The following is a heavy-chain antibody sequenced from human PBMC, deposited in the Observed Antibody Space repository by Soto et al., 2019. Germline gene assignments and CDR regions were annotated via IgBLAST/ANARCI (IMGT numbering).Heavy chain of an antibody. D-gene: IGHD3-10*01. CDR2: VSGSGAST. CDR1: GFSFSDYA. V-gene: IGHV3-23*01. J-gene: IGHJ6*02. CDR3: AKDGKMRTKVWFPAGYGMDV. Sequence: GGSLSLSCAASGFSFSDYAMIWVRQAPGTGLDWVSAVSGSGASTYYADSVRGRFTVYRDNSKNTLYLQMNNLRAEDTALYYCAKDGKMRTKVWFPAGYGMDVWGQGTTVTVSS.